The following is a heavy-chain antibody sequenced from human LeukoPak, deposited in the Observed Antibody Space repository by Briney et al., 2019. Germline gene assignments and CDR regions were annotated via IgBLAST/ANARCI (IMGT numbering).Heavy chain of an antibody. D-gene: IGHD6-19*01. Sequence: PSETLSLTCTVSGGSISSYYWSWIRQPPGKGLEWMGYIYYSGSTNYNPSLKSRVTISVDTSKNQFSLKLSSVTAADTAVYYCARVKSVAGTAVAVDYWGQGTLVTVSS. CDR2: IYYSGST. CDR3: ARVKSVAGTAVAVDY. J-gene: IGHJ4*02. CDR1: GGSISSYY. V-gene: IGHV4-59*01.